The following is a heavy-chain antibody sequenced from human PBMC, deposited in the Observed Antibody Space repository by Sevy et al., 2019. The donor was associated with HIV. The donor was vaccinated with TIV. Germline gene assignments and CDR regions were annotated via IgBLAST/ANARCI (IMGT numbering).Heavy chain of an antibody. CDR3: VRAIQLAASY. V-gene: IGHV3-7*02. J-gene: IGHJ4*02. CDR1: AINIRDYW. Sequence: GGSLRLSCEASAINIRDYWMNWVRQAPGKGLEWVANINPDGSKIYYVDSVKGRFTISRDSAKNLVFLQMTSLRAEDTAVYYCVRAIQLAASYWGQGMLVTVSS. D-gene: IGHD2-15*01. CDR2: INPDGSKI.